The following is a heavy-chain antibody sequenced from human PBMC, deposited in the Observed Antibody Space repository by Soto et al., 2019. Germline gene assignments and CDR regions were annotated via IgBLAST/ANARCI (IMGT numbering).Heavy chain of an antibody. J-gene: IGHJ6*02. CDR2: INPSGGST. CDR1: GYTFTSHY. D-gene: IGHD6-25*01. CDR3: ARDVGCYSSVGGMDV. V-gene: IGHV1-46*01. Sequence: SVQFACEASGYTFTSHYMHWVRQAPGQGLEWMGIINPSGGSTSYAQKFQGRVTMTRDTSTSTVYTELSSRRSEDTAVYYCARDVGCYSSVGGMDVWGQGATVTVSS.